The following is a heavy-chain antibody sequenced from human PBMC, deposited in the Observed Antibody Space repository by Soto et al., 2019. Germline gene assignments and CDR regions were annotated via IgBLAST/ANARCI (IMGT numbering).Heavy chain of an antibody. CDR3: AKSCWNIVVVVAATPFDC. CDR2: IIDSGGST. D-gene: IGHD2-15*01. V-gene: IGHV3-23*01. CDR1: GFTFSSYA. J-gene: IGHJ4*02. Sequence: EVQLLESGGGLVQPVGSLRLSCAASGFTFSSYAMSWVRQAPGKGLEWVSAIIDSGGSTYYADSVNGRFTISRQNSKYTLYMQMNSLRAEDTAVYYCAKSCWNIVVVVAATPFDCWGQGSLVTVSS.